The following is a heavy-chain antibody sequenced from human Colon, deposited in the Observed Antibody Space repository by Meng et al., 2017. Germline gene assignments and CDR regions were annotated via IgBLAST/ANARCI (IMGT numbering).Heavy chain of an antibody. CDR2: INGDGSSI. D-gene: IGHD2-15*01. V-gene: IGHV3-74*01. CDR1: GFTFSSYW. CDR3: ARDGGHPADS. Sequence: GESLKISCAASGFTFSSYWMHWVRQVPGKGLVWVSRINGDGSSISYADSAKGRFTISRDNAKNTLYLQMNSLRAEDTAVYYCARDGGHPADSWGQGTLVTVSS. J-gene: IGHJ4*02.